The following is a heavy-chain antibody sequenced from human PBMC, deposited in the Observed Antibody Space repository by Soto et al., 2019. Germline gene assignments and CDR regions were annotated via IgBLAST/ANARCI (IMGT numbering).Heavy chain of an antibody. Sequence: QVQLQESGPGLVKPSETLSLTCTVSGDSISSYYWSWIRQPPGKGLEWIGYIYYLGTTTYNPSLTRRVTISVDTSKNQFCLRLSSVTAADTAMYYCARGVVPTARDYYYGMDGWVRGTTVTVSS. D-gene: IGHD2-2*01. V-gene: IGHV4-59*01. CDR2: IYYLGTT. CDR3: ARGVVPTARDYYYGMDG. CDR1: GDSISSYY. J-gene: IGHJ6*02.